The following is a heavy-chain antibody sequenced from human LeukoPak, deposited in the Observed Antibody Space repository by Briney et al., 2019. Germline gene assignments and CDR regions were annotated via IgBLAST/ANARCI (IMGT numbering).Heavy chain of an antibody. J-gene: IGHJ4*02. D-gene: IGHD3-3*01. Sequence: KTSETLSLTCTVSGGSITSSSYYWGWLRQPPGKGLEWIGSIYYSGSTYYNPSLESRVTISVDTSKNQFSLKLSSVTAADTAVYYCARLSFLRFLEWLVDYWGQGTLVTVSS. CDR3: ARLSFLRFLEWLVDY. CDR2: IYYSGST. V-gene: IGHV4-39*01. CDR1: GGSITSSSYY.